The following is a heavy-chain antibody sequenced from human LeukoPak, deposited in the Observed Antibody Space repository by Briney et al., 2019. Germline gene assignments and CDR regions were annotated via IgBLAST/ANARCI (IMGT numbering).Heavy chain of an antibody. CDR2: IWYDGSNK. CDR3: ARDGRYFDWLFRPYYFDY. V-gene: IGHV3-33*08. Sequence: GGSLRLSCAASGFTFSSYWMHWVRQAPGKGLEWVAVIWYDGSNKYYADSVKGRFTISRDNSKNTLYLQMNSLRAEDTAVYYCARDGRYFDWLFRPYYFDYWGQGTLVTVSS. CDR1: GFTFSSYW. D-gene: IGHD3-9*01. J-gene: IGHJ4*02.